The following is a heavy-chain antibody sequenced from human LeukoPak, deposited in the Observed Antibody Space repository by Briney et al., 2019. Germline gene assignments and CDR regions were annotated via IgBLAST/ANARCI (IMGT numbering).Heavy chain of an antibody. Sequence: GGSLRLSCAASGFTFSSYAMTWVRQAPRKGLEWVSGISGSGGSTYYADSVKGRFTISRDNAKNSLYLQMNSLRAEDTAVYYCARDWEYSSSSDYYYMDVWGKGTTVSVSS. CDR3: ARDWEYSSSSDYYYMDV. D-gene: IGHD6-6*01. J-gene: IGHJ6*03. CDR1: GFTFSSYA. CDR2: ISGSGGST. V-gene: IGHV3-23*01.